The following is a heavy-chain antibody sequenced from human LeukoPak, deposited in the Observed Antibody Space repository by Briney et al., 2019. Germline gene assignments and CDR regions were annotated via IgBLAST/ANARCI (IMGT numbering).Heavy chain of an antibody. CDR3: ARGPRKIVVVIPFDY. V-gene: IGHV4-30-2*01. CDR1: GGSISSGGYS. Sequence: SETLSLTCTVSGGSISSGGYSWSWIRQPPGKGLEWIGYIYHSGSTYYNPSLKSRVTISVDRSKNQFSLKLSSVTAADTAVYYCARGPRKIVVVIPFDYWGQGTLVTVSS. D-gene: IGHD3-22*01. J-gene: IGHJ4*02. CDR2: IYHSGST.